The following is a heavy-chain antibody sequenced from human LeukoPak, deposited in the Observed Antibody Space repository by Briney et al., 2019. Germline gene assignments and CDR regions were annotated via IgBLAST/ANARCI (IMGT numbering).Heavy chain of an antibody. Sequence: GGSLRLSCAASGYMFSNYAMNWVRQSADKGLEWVAIISVDGTNQQYADSVKGRFTISRDNSNNMLFLQMRSLRREDTAVYYCASDFGYWGQGTLVTVSS. J-gene: IGHJ4*02. D-gene: IGHD3-10*01. CDR3: ASDFGY. CDR2: ISVDGTNQ. CDR1: GYMFSNYA. V-gene: IGHV3-30*04.